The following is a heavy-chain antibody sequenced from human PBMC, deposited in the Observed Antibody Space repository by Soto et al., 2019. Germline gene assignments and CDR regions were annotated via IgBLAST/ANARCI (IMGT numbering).Heavy chain of an antibody. CDR1: GGTFSSYA. Sequence: QVQLVQSGAEVKKPRSSVKVSCKASGGTFSSYAISWVRQAPGQGLEWMGGIIPIFGTANYAQKFQGRVTITADESTSTAYMELSSLRSEDTAVYYCARDPDHYDSSGSGYDYWGQGTLVTVSS. V-gene: IGHV1-69*12. J-gene: IGHJ4*02. D-gene: IGHD3-22*01. CDR3: ARDPDHYDSSGSGYDY. CDR2: IIPIFGTA.